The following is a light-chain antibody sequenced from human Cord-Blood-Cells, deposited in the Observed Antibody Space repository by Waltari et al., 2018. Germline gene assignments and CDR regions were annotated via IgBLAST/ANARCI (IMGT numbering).Light chain of an antibody. J-gene: IGKJ1*01. CDR2: KAS. Sequence: DIQMTQSPSTLSASVGARVTITCRASQSSSSWLAWYQQKPGKAPKLLTYKASSLESGVPSRFSGSGSGTEFTLTISSLQPDDFATYYCQQYNSYSTFGQGTKVEIK. CDR1: QSSSSW. V-gene: IGKV1-5*03. CDR3: QQYNSYST.